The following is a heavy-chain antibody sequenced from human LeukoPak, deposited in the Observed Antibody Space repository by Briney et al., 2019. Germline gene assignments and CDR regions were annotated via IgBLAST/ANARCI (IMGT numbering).Heavy chain of an antibody. Sequence: EASVEVSCKASGYTFTGYYMQWVRQAPGQGLEWMGWINPNSGGTNYAQKFQGRVTITRDTSISTASIELSSLRSEDTAVYYCARDWPYYGWGTPPDYWGQGTLVTVSS. J-gene: IGHJ4*02. CDR2: INPNSGGT. CDR1: GYTFTGYY. D-gene: IGHD3-10*01. CDR3: ARDWPYYGWGTPPDY. V-gene: IGHV1-2*02.